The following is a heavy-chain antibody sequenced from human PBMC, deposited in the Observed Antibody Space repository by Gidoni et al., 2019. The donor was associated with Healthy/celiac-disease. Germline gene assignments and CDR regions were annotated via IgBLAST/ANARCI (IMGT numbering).Heavy chain of an antibody. D-gene: IGHD1-1*01. Sequence: EVQLLESGGGLVQPGGSLRLPFASSVFPFSSYAMSWVRQAPGKGLEWVSAISGSGGSTYYADSVKGRFTISRDNSKNTLYLQMNSLRAEDTAVYYCAKDLFAVNDGYWGQGTLVTVSS. J-gene: IGHJ4*02. CDR3: AKDLFAVNDGY. CDR1: VFPFSSYA. V-gene: IGHV3-23*01. CDR2: ISGSGGST.